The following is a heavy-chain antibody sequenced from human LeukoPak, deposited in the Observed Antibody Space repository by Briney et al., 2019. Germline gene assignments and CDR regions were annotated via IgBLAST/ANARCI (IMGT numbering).Heavy chain of an antibody. J-gene: IGHJ4*02. D-gene: IGHD3-10*01. CDR2: ISSSSATI. Sequence: GGSLRLSCAASGCTFSTYNMNWVRQAPGKGLEWVSYISSSSATIYNADSVKGRFTISRDNAKSLLYLQMNSLSEEDTAVYYCARGYCGSSDCHVARHFEYWGQGTLVTVSS. CDR1: GCTFSTYN. CDR3: ARGYCGSSDCHVARHFEY. V-gene: IGHV3-48*02.